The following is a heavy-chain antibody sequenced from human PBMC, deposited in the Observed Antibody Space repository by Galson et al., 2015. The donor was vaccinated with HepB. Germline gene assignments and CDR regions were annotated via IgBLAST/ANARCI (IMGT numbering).Heavy chain of an antibody. CDR3: ATAPSYYDSSGYRHGEGFDY. CDR1: GYTLAELS. D-gene: IGHD3-22*01. CDR2: FDPEDGET. V-gene: IGHV1-24*01. Sequence: SVKVSCKVSGYTLAELSMHWVRQAPGKGLEWMGGFDPEDGETIYAQKFQGRVTMTEDTSTDTAYMELSSLRSEDTAVYYCATAPSYYDSSGYRHGEGFDYWGQGTLVTVSS. J-gene: IGHJ4*02.